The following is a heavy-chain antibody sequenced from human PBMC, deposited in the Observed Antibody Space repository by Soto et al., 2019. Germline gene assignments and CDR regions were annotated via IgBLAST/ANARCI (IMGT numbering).Heavy chain of an antibody. D-gene: IGHD2-8*01. CDR3: AKDGGWGMGYYYYGMDV. Sequence: GGSLRLSCAASGFTFSSYGMHWVRQAPGKGLEWVAVISYDGSNKYYADSVKGRFTISRDNSKNTLYLQMNSLRAEDTAVYYCAKDGGWGMGYYYYGMDVWGQGTTVTVSS. CDR1: GFTFSSYG. J-gene: IGHJ6*02. V-gene: IGHV3-30*18. CDR2: ISYDGSNK.